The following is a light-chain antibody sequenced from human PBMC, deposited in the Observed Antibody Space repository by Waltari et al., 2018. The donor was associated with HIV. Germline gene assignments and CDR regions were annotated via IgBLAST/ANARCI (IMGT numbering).Light chain of an antibody. Sequence: DIQMTQSPSTLSASVGDRFAITCRASQSISGLLAWYQQKPGKAPNLLIYKASTLESGVPSRFSGSGSGTEFTLTISSLQPDDFATYYCQQYNTYSRTFGQGTKVEIK. CDR2: KAS. CDR1: QSISGL. CDR3: QQYNTYSRT. J-gene: IGKJ1*01. V-gene: IGKV1-5*03.